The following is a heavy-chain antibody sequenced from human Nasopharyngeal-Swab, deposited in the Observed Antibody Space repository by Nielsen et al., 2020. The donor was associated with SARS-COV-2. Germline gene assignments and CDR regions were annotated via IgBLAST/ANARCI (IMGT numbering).Heavy chain of an antibody. Sequence: VRQMPGKGLEWMGRIDPGDSYTRYSPSVQGHVTISADTSISTAYLQWSSLEASDTAMYYCARQGEREPWGQGTLVTVSS. CDR2: IDPGDSYT. D-gene: IGHD3-16*01. J-gene: IGHJ5*02. V-gene: IGHV5-10-1*01. CDR3: ARQGEREP.